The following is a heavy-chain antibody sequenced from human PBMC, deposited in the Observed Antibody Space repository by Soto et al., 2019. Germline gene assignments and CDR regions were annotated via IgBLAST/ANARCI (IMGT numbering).Heavy chain of an antibody. CDR1: GYTFTGYY. D-gene: IGHD6-6*01. J-gene: IGHJ6*02. Sequence: ASVKVSCKASGYTFTGYYMHWVRQAPGQGFEWMGWINPNSGGTNYAQKFQGWVTMTRDTSISTAYMELSRLRSDDTAVYYCARDMGSSSSPHYYGMDVWGQGTTVSVYS. CDR3: ARDMGSSSSPHYYGMDV. V-gene: IGHV1-2*04. CDR2: INPNSGGT.